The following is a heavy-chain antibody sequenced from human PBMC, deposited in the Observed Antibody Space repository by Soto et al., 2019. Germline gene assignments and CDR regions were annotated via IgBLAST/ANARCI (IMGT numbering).Heavy chain of an antibody. Sequence: GASVKVSCKASGDTFSGYAISWVRQAPLRVLEWMGGINPIFGTANYAQKFQGRVTITADESTSTAYLELRSLRSEDTAVHYCARDAAPGTGHYYYCYGMEVWGQGTTVTVSS. CDR3: ARDAAPGTGHYYYCYGMEV. CDR2: INPIFGTA. V-gene: IGHV1-69*13. D-gene: IGHD6-13*01. J-gene: IGHJ6*02. CDR1: GDTFSGYA.